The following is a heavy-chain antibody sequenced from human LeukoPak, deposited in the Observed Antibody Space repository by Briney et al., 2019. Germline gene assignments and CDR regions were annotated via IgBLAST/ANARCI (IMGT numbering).Heavy chain of an antibody. Sequence: GGSLRLSCAASGFTFSSYAMSWVRQAPGKGLEWVSGISGSGDSTYYADSVKGRFTISRDTSKNTLYLQMNSLRAEDTAAYYCAKDRGTTRNYFDYWGQGTLVTVSS. CDR3: AKDRGTTRNYFDY. J-gene: IGHJ4*02. D-gene: IGHD1-7*01. CDR1: GFTFSSYA. V-gene: IGHV3-23*01. CDR2: ISGSGDST.